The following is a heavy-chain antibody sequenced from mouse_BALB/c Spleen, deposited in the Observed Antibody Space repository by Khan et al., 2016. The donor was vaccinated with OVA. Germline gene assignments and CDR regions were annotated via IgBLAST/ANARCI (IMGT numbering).Heavy chain of an antibody. D-gene: IGHD1-1*01. V-gene: IGHV1S81*02. CDR2: TNPTNGRT. Sequence: QVQLKESGAELVKAGASVKMSCKASGYTFTSYWMHWVKQRLGQGLEWFAETNPTNGRTYYNEKFKSKATMTVDKSSSKAYMLRSGPTFEDSAVYYCARIKKIVATYFDYWGQGTTLTVSS. J-gene: IGHJ2*01. CDR3: ARIKKIVATYFDY. CDR1: GYTFTSYW.